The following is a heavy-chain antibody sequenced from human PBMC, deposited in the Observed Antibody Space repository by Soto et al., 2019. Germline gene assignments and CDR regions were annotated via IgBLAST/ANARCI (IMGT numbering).Heavy chain of an antibody. D-gene: IGHD6-19*01. Sequence: EVQLLESGGGLVQPGGSLRPSWPASGFTFSSYAMSWFRQAPGKGLEWVSAISGSGGSTYYADSVKGRFTISRDNSKNTLYLQMNSLRAEDTAVYYCAKTPVAVAGHIYDYWGQGTLVTVSS. V-gene: IGHV3-23*01. CDR2: ISGSGGST. J-gene: IGHJ4*02. CDR1: GFTFSSYA. CDR3: AKTPVAVAGHIYDY.